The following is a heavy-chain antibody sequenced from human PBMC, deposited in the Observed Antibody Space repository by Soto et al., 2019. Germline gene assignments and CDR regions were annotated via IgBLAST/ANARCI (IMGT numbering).Heavy chain of an antibody. CDR3: AADSGIVGATGAFEI. CDR1: GFTFTSSA. D-gene: IGHD1-26*01. V-gene: IGHV1-58*01. CDR2: IVVGSGNT. Sequence: SVKVSCKASGFTFTSSAVQWVRQARGQRLEWIGWIVVGSGNTNYAQKFQERVTITRDTSTSTAYMELSSLRSEDTAVYYCAADSGIVGATGAFEIWGQGTMVTVSS. J-gene: IGHJ3*02.